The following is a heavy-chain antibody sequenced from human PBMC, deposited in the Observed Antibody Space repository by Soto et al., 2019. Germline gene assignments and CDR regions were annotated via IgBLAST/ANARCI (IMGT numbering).Heavy chain of an antibody. Sequence: GGSLRLSCAASGFTFSTYAMSWVRQAPGKGLEWVSTITASADGTYYADSVKGRFTISRDNSKNTLYLLMNSLRAEDTDVYYCENTANTSAYYPFGYWGQGSLVTVSS. CDR2: ITASADGT. V-gene: IGHV3-23*01. CDR1: GFTFSTYA. CDR3: ENTANTSAYYPFGY. D-gene: IGHD3-22*01. J-gene: IGHJ4*02.